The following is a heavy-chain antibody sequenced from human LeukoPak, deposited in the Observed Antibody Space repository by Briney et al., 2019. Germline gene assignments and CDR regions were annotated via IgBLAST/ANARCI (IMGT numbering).Heavy chain of an antibody. CDR3: ARHSPTPADAFDI. CDR2: IYTNGST. J-gene: IGHJ3*02. CDR1: GGSISSYY. D-gene: IGHD2-15*01. Sequence: SETLSLTCTVSGGSISSYYWSWIRQPPGKGLEWIGYIYTNGSTNYNPSLKSRVTISVDTSKNQFSLKLSSVTAADTAVYYCARHSPTPADAFDIWGQGTMVTVSS. V-gene: IGHV4-4*09.